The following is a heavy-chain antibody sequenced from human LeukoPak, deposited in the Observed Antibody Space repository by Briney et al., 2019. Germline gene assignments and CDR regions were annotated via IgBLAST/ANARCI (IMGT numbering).Heavy chain of an antibody. J-gene: IGHJ4*02. Sequence: SVKVSCKASGGTFSSYAISWVRQAPGQGLEWMGRIIPILGIANYAQKFQGRVTITADKSTSTAYTELSSLRSEDTAVYYCARVGGAYCGGDCYHEWGQGTLVTVSS. V-gene: IGHV1-69*04. D-gene: IGHD2-21*02. CDR1: GGTFSSYA. CDR2: IIPILGIA. CDR3: ARVGGAYCGGDCYHE.